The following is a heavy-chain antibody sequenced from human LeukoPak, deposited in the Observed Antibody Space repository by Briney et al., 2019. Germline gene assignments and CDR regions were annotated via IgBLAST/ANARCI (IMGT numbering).Heavy chain of an antibody. CDR2: INWNGGST. CDR1: GFSFKDYN. J-gene: IGHJ4*02. Sequence: PGGSLRLSCAASGFSFKDYNMHWVRQAPGKGLEWVSGINWNGGSTGYADSVKGRFTISRDNAKNSLYLQMNSLRAEDTALYYCARASGFRGGWYGDFDYWGQGTLVTVSS. D-gene: IGHD6-19*01. V-gene: IGHV3-20*04. CDR3: ARASGFRGGWYGDFDY.